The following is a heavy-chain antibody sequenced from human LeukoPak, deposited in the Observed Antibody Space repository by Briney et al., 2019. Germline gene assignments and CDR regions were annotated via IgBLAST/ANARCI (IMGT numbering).Heavy chain of an antibody. CDR2: ISGTGGSI. D-gene: IGHD5-24*01. Sequence: ETLSLTCTVSGGSISSYYWSWVRQAPGKGLEWVSGISGTGGSIYYADSVKGRFTISRDNSKNTLYLQMNSLRAEDTAVYYCAKAAVITGGLYYFDYWGQGTLVTVSS. CDR3: AKAAVITGGLYYFDY. J-gene: IGHJ4*02. CDR1: GGSISSYY. V-gene: IGHV3-23*01.